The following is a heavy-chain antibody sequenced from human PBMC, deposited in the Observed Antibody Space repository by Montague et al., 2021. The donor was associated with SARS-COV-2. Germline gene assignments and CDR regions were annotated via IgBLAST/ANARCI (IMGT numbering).Heavy chain of an antibody. CDR3: ARLGMGSIWFQSAFDI. J-gene: IGHJ3*02. D-gene: IGHD6-13*01. CDR2: SGST. Sequence: SGSTHYNPSLKSRVTISVDTSKNPFSLKLNSVTAADTALYYCARLGMGSIWFQSAFDIWGQGKRVTGAS. V-gene: IGHV4-59*08.